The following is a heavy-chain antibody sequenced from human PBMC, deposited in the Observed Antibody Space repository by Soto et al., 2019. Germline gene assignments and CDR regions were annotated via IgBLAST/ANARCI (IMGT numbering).Heavy chain of an antibody. Sequence: QVQLQESGPGLVKPSQTLSLTCTVSGGSISSGGYYWSWIRQHPGKGLEWIGYIYYSGRTYYNPSLKTRVTISVDRSKNQCSLKLSSVTAADTAVYYCARGGGLMHLFDYWGQGTLVTVSS. CDR1: GGSISSGGYY. V-gene: IGHV4-31*03. J-gene: IGHJ4*02. CDR2: IYYSGRT. D-gene: IGHD3-16*01. CDR3: ARGGGLMHLFDY.